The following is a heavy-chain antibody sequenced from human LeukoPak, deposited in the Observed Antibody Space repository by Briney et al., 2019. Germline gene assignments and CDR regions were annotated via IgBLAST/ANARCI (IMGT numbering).Heavy chain of an antibody. V-gene: IGHV3-23*01. CDR1: GFTFSSYE. D-gene: IGHD3-3*01. CDR3: AKANSITIFGVISPVDY. Sequence: GGSLRLSCAASGFTFSSYEMNWVRQAPGKGLEWVSTISDSGDNIYYADSVKGRFTISRDNSKNTLYLQMNSLRAEDTAVYYCAKANSITIFGVISPVDYWGQGTLVTVSS. J-gene: IGHJ4*02. CDR2: ISDSGDNI.